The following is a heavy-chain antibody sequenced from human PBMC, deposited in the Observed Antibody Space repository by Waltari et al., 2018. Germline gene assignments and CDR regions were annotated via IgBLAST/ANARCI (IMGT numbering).Heavy chain of an antibody. CDR1: GFPFRPYW. Sequence: EVQLVESGGALVQPGGSARPALANPGFPFRPYWMHWVRQAPGKGLMWVAHIESDESRTTYAESVKGRFTISRDNAKNTVYLQMNSLRDEDTAVYYCVRDEPGDGLDYWGQGTLVTVSS. CDR2: IESDESRT. V-gene: IGHV3-74*03. D-gene: IGHD7-27*01. CDR3: VRDEPGDGLDY. J-gene: IGHJ4*02.